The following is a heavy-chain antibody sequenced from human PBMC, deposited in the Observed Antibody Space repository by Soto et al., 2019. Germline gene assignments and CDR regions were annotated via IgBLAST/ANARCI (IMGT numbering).Heavy chain of an antibody. CDR2: IYFSGST. CDR3: ARAWAVPGSHWGD. V-gene: IGHV4-59*01. D-gene: IGHD6-19*01. Sequence: PSDTLSLTYTVSGDSMTPYYWSWIRQPPGKGLEWIGYIYFSGSTNFNPSLKSRVTLSLDTSKRQFFLKLTSVTAADTAVYYCARAWAVPGSHWGDWGRGTLVTVS. CDR1: GDSMTPYY. J-gene: IGHJ4*02.